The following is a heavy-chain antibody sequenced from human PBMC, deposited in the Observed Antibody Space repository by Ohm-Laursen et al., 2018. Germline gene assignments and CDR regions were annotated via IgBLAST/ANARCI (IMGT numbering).Heavy chain of an antibody. CDR2: VSYDGSEK. CDR3: AKDLRILRVLEWSCPEIGH. J-gene: IGHJ4*02. CDR1: GFNFSAYG. V-gene: IGHV3-30*18. Sequence: SLRLSCAASGFNFSAYGMHWVRQAPGKGLEWVAVVSYDGSEKYYAEFVKGRFTISRDNSKNTLYLQMNSLRAGDTAVYYCAKDLRILRVLEWSCPEIGHWGQGSLVTVSS. D-gene: IGHD3-3*01.